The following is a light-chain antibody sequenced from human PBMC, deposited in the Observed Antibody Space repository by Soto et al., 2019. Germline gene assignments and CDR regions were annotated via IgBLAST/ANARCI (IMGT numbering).Light chain of an antibody. CDR3: ISYTSISTYV. J-gene: IGLJ1*01. CDR2: EVS. Sequence: QAVVTQPASVSGSPGQSITISCTGTSSDVGGYNYVSWYQQHPGKAPKLMIYEVSNRPSGVSNRLSGSKSGNTASLTISGLQAEDEADYYCISYTSISTYVFGTGTKVTVL. V-gene: IGLV2-14*01. CDR1: SSDVGGYNY.